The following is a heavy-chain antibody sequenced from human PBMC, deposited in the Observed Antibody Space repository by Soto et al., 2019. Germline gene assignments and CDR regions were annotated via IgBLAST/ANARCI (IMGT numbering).Heavy chain of an antibody. CDR3: ARVTITGTIKFDY. V-gene: IGHV4-59*08. CDR2: IYYSGST. J-gene: IGHJ4*02. Sequence: SETLSLTCTVSGGSISSYYWSWIRQPPGKGLEWIGYIYYSGSTNYNPSLKSRVTISVDTSKNQFSLKLSSVTAADTAVYYCARVTITGTIKFDYWGQGTLVTVSS. D-gene: IGHD1-7*01. CDR1: GGSISSYY.